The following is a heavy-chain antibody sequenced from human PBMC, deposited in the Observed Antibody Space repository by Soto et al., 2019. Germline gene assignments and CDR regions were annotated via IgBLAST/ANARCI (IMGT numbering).Heavy chain of an antibody. D-gene: IGHD3-10*01. V-gene: IGHV1-69*01. CDR1: GDTFKNCV. CDR3: SAELGFGKLSVV. Sequence: QVQVVQCGVEVRRPGSSVKVSCKASGDTFKNCVISWVRQAPGQGLEWMGGIIPLFGTTDFAQRFQGRLTITTDECTTTAYMELSRLRSEDTDTYYCSAELGFGKLSVVWGQGTTVIVSS. J-gene: IGHJ6*02. CDR2: IIPLFGTT.